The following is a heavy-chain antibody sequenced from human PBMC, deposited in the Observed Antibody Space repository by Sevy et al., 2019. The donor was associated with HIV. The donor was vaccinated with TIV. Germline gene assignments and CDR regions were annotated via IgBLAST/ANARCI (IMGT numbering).Heavy chain of an antibody. V-gene: IGHV2-5*02. Sequence: SGPTLVNPTQTLTLTCTFSGFSLSTSGVGVGWIRQPPGKALEWLALIYWDDDKRYSTSLKSRLTITKDTSKNQVALTMTNMDPVDTATYYCAHTYYYDSSGYYPARDFDYWGQGTLVTVSS. CDR2: IYWDDDK. CDR1: GFSLSTSGVG. D-gene: IGHD3-22*01. J-gene: IGHJ4*02. CDR3: AHTYYYDSSGYYPARDFDY.